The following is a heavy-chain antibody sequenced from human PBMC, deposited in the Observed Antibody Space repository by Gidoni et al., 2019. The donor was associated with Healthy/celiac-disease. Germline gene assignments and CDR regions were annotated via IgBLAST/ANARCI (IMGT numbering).Heavy chain of an antibody. CDR1: GFTFSSYG. CDR2: IWYDGSNK. D-gene: IGHD6-6*01. V-gene: IGHV3-33*01. CDR3: ARASSSSPLYYYGMDV. Sequence: QVQLVESGGGVVQPGRSLRLSCAASGFTFSSYGMHWVRQAPGKGLEWVAVIWYDGSNKYYADSVKGRFTISRDNSKNTLYLQMNSLRAEDTAVYYCARASSSSPLYYYGMDVWGQGTTVTVSS. J-gene: IGHJ6*02.